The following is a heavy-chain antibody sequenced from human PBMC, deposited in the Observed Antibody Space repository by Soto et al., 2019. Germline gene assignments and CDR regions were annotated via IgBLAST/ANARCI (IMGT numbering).Heavy chain of an antibody. D-gene: IGHD2-15*01. Sequence: GESLKISCKASGYTFTTYWIGWVRQMPGKGLEWMGIIYPDGSHATYSPSFQGQVTISADQSITTAYLQWSSLKASDTAMYYCARGWSHFEYWGQGTLVTVS. CDR1: GYTFTTYW. J-gene: IGHJ4*02. CDR2: IYPDGSHA. CDR3: ARGWSHFEY. V-gene: IGHV5-51*01.